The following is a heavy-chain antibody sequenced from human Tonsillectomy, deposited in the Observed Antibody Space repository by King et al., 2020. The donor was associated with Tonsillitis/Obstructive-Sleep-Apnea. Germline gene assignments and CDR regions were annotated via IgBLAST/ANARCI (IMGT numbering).Heavy chain of an antibody. J-gene: IGHJ6*04. CDR3: ARLYGTFGGVIGLLDV. Sequence: FQLVQSGAEVKKPGESLRISCKGSGYSFTSYWISWVRQMPGKGLEWMGRIDPSDSYTNYSPSFQGHVTISADKSISTAYLQGSSLKAPDTAMYYCARLYGTFGGVIGLLDVWGKGTTVTVSS. CDR1: GYSFTSYW. CDR2: IDPSDSYT. V-gene: IGHV5-10-1*01. D-gene: IGHD3-16*02.